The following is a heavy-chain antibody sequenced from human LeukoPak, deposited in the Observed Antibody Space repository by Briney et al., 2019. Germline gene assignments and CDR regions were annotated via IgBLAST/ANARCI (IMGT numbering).Heavy chain of an antibody. J-gene: IGHJ4*02. Sequence: SETLSLNCTVYGGSVSSFYWSWIRQPPGQGLVWFGYIYCSGSNNYNPSLKSRVTISLDTSKNQFSLKLSSVTAADTAVYYCARASDYYDSSGYYWDYWGQGTLVTVSS. D-gene: IGHD3-22*01. V-gene: IGHV4-59*02. CDR3: ARASDYYDSSGYYWDY. CDR1: GGSVSSFY. CDR2: IYCSGSN.